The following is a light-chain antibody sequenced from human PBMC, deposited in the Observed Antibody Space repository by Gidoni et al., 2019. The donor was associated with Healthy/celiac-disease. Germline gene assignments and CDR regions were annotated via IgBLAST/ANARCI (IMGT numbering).Light chain of an antibody. V-gene: IGLV6-57*02. CDR2: EDN. J-gene: IGLJ1*01. Sequence: NFMLTQPHSVSESPGKTVTISCTGSSGSIASNYVQWYQQRPGSAPTTVIYEDNQRPSGVPDRVSGSIDSSSNSASFTISGLKTEDEADYYCQSYDSSNYVFGTGTKVTVL. CDR1: SGSIASNY. CDR3: QSYDSSNYV.